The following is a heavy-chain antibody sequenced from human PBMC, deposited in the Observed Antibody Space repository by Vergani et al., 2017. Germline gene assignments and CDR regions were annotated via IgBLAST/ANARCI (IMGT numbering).Heavy chain of an antibody. D-gene: IGHD1-26*01. CDR3: ARAEWAYYYYMDV. V-gene: IGHV4-30-4*08. CDR2: IYYSGTT. Sequence: QVQLQESGPGLVKASQTLSLTCSVSGAYVGSGGYYWTWVRQRPGMGLDWIGYIYYSGTTYYNPSLKSRVTISVDTSKNQFSLKLSSVTAADTAVYYCARAEWAYYYYMDVWGKGTTVTVSS. J-gene: IGHJ6*03. CDR1: GAYVGSGGYY.